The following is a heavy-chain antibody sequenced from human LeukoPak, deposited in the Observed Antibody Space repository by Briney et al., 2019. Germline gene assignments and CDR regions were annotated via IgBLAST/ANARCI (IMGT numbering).Heavy chain of an antibody. CDR1: GFTFSSYA. V-gene: IGHV3-23*01. CDR2: ISSGDRT. Sequence: GGSLRLSCAASGFTFSSYAMNWVRQAPGKGLEWVAGISSGDRTFHAESVKGRFTISRDKSKDTLYLQMNSLIAEDTAVYYCAKDATASPYFHWFDNWGQGTQVIVSS. J-gene: IGHJ4*02. D-gene: IGHD3-9*01. CDR3: AKDATASPYFHWFDN.